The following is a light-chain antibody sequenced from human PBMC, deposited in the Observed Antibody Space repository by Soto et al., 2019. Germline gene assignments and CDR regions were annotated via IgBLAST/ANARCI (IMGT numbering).Light chain of an antibody. CDR2: AAS. CDR1: QSISSS. Sequence: DIQMTQSPSSLSASVGDRVTITCRASQSISSSLNWYQQKPGKAPKLLLYAASSLQSGVPSRFSGSGSGTDFTLTISSLQPEDFATYYCQQSYSTRITFCQGTRLEIK. CDR3: QQSYSTRIT. J-gene: IGKJ5*01. V-gene: IGKV1-39*01.